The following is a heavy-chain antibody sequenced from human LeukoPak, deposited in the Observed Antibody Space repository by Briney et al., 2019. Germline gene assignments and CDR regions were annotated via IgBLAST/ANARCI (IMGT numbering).Heavy chain of an antibody. Sequence: KASETLSLTCTVSGDSITNYYWSWIRQPPGKGLEWIGYSYYSGSTTYDPSLKSRVAISVDTSKSQFSLKLSSVTAADTAVYYCARVYGDYVDNWGQGTLVTVSS. CDR1: GDSITNYY. V-gene: IGHV4-59*01. CDR2: SYYSGST. J-gene: IGHJ4*02. D-gene: IGHD4-17*01. CDR3: ARVYGDYVDN.